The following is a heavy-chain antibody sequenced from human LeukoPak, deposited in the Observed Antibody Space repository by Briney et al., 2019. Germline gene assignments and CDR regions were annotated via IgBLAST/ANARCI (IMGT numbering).Heavy chain of an antibody. CDR3: ARASSIAARGDY. J-gene: IGHJ4*02. CDR1: GYTFTGYY. D-gene: IGHD6-6*01. Sequence: ASVKVSCKASGYTFTGYYMHWVRQAPGQGLEWMGWINPNSGGTNYAQKFQGRVTMTRDTSISTAYMELSRPRSDDTAVYYRARASSIAARGDYWGQGTLVTVSS. V-gene: IGHV1-2*02. CDR2: INPNSGGT.